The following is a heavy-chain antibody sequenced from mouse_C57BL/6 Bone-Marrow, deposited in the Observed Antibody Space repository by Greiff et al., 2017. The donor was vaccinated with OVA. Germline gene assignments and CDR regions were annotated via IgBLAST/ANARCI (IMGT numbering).Heavy chain of an antibody. J-gene: IGHJ3*01. CDR1: GFNIKDDY. Sequence: VQLQQSGAELVRPGASVKLSCTASGFNIKDDYMHWVKQRPEQGLEWIGWIDPENGDTEYASKFQGKATITADTSSNTAYLQLSSLTSGDTAVYYCTTLTGGFAYWGQGTLVTVSA. D-gene: IGHD4-1*01. V-gene: IGHV14-4*01. CDR2: IDPENGDT. CDR3: TTLTGGFAY.